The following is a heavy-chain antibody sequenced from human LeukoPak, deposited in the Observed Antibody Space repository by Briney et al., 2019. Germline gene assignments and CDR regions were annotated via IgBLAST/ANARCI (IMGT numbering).Heavy chain of an antibody. Sequence: GGSLRLSCAASGFTFSSYSMNWVRQAPGKGLEWVSSISSSSSYIYYADSVKGRFTISRDNAKNSLYLQMNSLRAEDTAVYYCAREVSIAVASCSDYWGQGTLVTVSS. CDR3: AREVSIAVASCSDY. CDR1: GFTFSSYS. D-gene: IGHD6-19*01. J-gene: IGHJ4*02. CDR2: ISSSSSYI. V-gene: IGHV3-21*01.